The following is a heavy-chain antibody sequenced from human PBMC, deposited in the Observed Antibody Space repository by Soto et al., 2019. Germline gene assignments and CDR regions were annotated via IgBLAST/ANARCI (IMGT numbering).Heavy chain of an antibody. Sequence: SVKVSCKASGGTFSSYAISWVRQAPGQGLEWMGGIIPIFGTANYAQKFQGRVTITADESTSTAYMELSSLRSEDTAVYYCARGEAARSYYYYYYGMDVWSQGTTVTVSS. J-gene: IGHJ6*02. V-gene: IGHV1-69*13. D-gene: IGHD6-6*01. CDR1: GGTFSSYA. CDR2: IIPIFGTA. CDR3: ARGEAARSYYYYYYGMDV.